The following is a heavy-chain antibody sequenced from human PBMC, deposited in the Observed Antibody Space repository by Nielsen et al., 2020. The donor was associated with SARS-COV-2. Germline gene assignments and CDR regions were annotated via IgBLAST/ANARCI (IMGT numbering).Heavy chain of an antibody. CDR3: ATSVSGSDIGSFDY. D-gene: IGHD1-26*01. CDR2: ISFDGLYK. J-gene: IGHJ4*02. V-gene: IGHV3-30*04. CDR1: GFNFRSYA. Sequence: GESLKISCAASGFNFRSYAIHWVRQAPGKGLEWVTVISFDGLYKQYTDSVKGRFTIARDDSKNSLYLQMNSLRLEDTAVYHCATSVSGSDIGSFDYWGQGALVTVSS.